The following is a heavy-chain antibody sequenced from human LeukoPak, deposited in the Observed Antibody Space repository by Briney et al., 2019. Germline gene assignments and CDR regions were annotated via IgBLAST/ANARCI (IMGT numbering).Heavy chain of an antibody. CDR2: ISYDGSNK. CDR3: ASGGGNSGALDY. V-gene: IGHV3-30*04. CDR1: GFTFSSYA. J-gene: IGHJ4*02. D-gene: IGHD4-23*01. Sequence: PGGSLRLSCAASGFTFSSYAMHCVRQAPGKGLEWVAVISYDGSNKYYADSVKGRFTITRDNSKNTLYLQMNSLRAEDTAVYYCASGGGNSGALDYWGQGTLVTVSS.